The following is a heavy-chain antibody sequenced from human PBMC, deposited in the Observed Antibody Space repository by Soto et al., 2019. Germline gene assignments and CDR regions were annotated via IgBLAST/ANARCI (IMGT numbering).Heavy chain of an antibody. CDR2: IYWDDDK. D-gene: IGHD3-22*01. V-gene: IGHV2-5*02. CDR1: GFSLDTPGAG. CDR3: AHRFSTGHYLADNWYHP. Sequence: GSGPTLVNPTQTLTLTCTFSGFSLDTPGAGVGWLRQPPGKPLEWLAVIYWDDDKRYSPSLKSRIAITKDTSKNQVFLRMTNMDPVDTATYFCAHRFSTGHYLADNWYHPWGQGTLVTVSS. J-gene: IGHJ5*02.